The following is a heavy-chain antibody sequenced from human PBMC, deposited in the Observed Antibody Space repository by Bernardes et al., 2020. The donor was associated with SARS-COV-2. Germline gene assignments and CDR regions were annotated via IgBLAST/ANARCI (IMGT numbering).Heavy chain of an antibody. CDR2: ITHRGTT. CDR1: GGSFSGYY. J-gene: IGHJ6*02. V-gene: IGHV4-34*01. CDR3: ARGVIAEAGDYNHGMDV. Sequence: SETLSLTCAVYGGSFSGYYWNWIRQSPGRGLEWIGEITHRGTTTYNPSLKSRVTISIDTSKNQFSLKVSSVTAADTAIYYCARGVIAEAGDYNHGMDVWGQGTTVTVSS. D-gene: IGHD6-13*01.